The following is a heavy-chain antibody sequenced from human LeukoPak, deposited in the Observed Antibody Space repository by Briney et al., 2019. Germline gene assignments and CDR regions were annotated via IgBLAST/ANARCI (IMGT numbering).Heavy chain of an antibody. Sequence: PGRSLRLSCAASGFTFSSYGMHWVRQAPGKGLEWVVVISYDGSNKYYADSVKGRFTISRDNSKNTLYLQMNSLRAEDTAVYYCAKDWRRILYFWGQGTLVTVSS. D-gene: IGHD2-15*01. V-gene: IGHV3-30*18. CDR2: ISYDGSNK. CDR3: AKDWRRILYF. CDR1: GFTFSSYG. J-gene: IGHJ4*02.